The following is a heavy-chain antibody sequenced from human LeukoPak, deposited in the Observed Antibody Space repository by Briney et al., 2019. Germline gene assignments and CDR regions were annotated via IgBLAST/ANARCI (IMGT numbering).Heavy chain of an antibody. V-gene: IGHV1-2*02. J-gene: IGHJ4*02. D-gene: IGHD1-26*01. Sequence: ASVKVSCKASGYTFTDYYMHWVRQAPGQGLERMGWISPNSGDTNYAQKFQGRVTMTKDTTVSTAYMELSSLRSDDTAVYYCARDRIVIVGASNYWGQGTLVTVSS. CDR2: ISPNSGDT. CDR3: ARDRIVIVGASNY. CDR1: GYTFTDYY.